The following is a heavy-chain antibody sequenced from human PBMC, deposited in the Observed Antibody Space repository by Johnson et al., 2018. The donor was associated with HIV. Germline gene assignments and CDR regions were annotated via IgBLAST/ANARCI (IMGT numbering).Heavy chain of an antibody. CDR2: ISYDGSNK. D-gene: IGHD6-13*01. J-gene: IGHJ3*02. Sequence: QVQLVESGGGLVKPGGSLRVSCAASGFTFISYAMHWVRQAPGKGLEWVAVISYDGSNKYYADSVKGRFTISRDNSKNTLYLEMNSLRPEDTAVYYCAREGGIAAAGTDAFDIWGQGTMVTVSS. V-gene: IGHV3-30-3*01. CDR3: AREGGIAAAGTDAFDI. CDR1: GFTFISYA.